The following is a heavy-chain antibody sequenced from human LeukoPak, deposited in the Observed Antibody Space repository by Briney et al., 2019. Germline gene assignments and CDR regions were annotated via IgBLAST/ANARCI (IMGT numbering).Heavy chain of an antibody. CDR3: ARALVPAAQRLSS. Sequence: GASVKVSCKASGYTFSDYYMHWVRQAPGQGLEWMGWINPKSGDTNYAQNFQGRVTMTRDTSISTAYMEVTRLTSDDTAVYYCARALVPAAQRLSSWGQGTLVTVSS. J-gene: IGHJ5*02. V-gene: IGHV1-2*02. CDR1: GYTFSDYY. CDR2: INPKSGDT. D-gene: IGHD2-2*01.